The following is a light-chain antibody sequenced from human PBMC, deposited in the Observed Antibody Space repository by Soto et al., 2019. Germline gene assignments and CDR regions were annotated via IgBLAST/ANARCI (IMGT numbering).Light chain of an antibody. CDR2: NNN. Sequence: QSVLTQPPSASGTPGQRVSTSCSGSNSNIGTNTVNWYQQFPGTAPKLLIYNNNQRPSGVPDRFSGSKSGTSASLAISGLQSEDEADYYCAAWDNSLSTFYVFGPVTKVTVL. CDR1: NSNIGTNT. V-gene: IGLV1-44*01. CDR3: AAWDNSLSTFYV. J-gene: IGLJ1*01.